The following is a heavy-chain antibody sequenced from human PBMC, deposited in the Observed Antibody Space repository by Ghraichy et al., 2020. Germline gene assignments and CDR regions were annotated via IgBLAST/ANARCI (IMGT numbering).Heavy chain of an antibody. CDR3: ARRRAEGSGSYYFDY. V-gene: IGHV4-59*12. CDR2: IHNSGST. CDR1: GGSITSYY. D-gene: IGHD3-10*01. J-gene: IGHJ4*02. Sequence: SETLSLTCTVSGGSITSYYWSWIRQPPGKGLEWIGNIHNSGSTKYNPSLKSRVTISVDTSKNQFSLKVSSVTAADTAMYYCARRRAEGSGSYYFDYWGQGTLVTVSS.